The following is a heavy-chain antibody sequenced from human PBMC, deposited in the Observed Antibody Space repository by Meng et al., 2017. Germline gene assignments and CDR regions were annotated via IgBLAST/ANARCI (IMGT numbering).Heavy chain of an antibody. Sequence: GESLKISCAASGFTFSGHAMTWVRQAPGKGLEWVSSISGSADSIYYADSVKGRFTISRDNSKNTLFLHMNSLRTGDTAVYYCAGGLRIGPDYWGQGTLVTVSS. J-gene: IGHJ4*02. D-gene: IGHD3-16*01. CDR1: GFTFSGHA. V-gene: IGHV3-23*01. CDR3: AGGLRIGPDY. CDR2: ISGSADSI.